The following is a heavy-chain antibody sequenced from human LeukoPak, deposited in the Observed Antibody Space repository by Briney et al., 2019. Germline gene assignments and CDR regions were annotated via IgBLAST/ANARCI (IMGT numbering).Heavy chain of an antibody. J-gene: IGHJ4*02. D-gene: IGHD6-25*01. V-gene: IGHV3-11*06. CDR1: GFTFSDYY. Sequence: GGSLRLSCAASGFTFSDYYMSWIRQAPGKGLEWVSYISSSSSYTNYADSVKGRFTISRDNAKNSLYLQMNSLRAEDTAVYYCARDLYSTGIDYWGQGTLVTVSS. CDR3: ARDLYSTGIDY. CDR2: ISSSSSYT.